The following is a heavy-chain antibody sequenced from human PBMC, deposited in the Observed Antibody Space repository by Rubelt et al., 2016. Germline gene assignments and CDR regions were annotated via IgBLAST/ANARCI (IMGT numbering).Heavy chain of an antibody. Sequence: QVQLVQSGAEVKKPGASVKVSCKASGYTFTSYGISWVRQAPGQGLEWMGWINTNTGNPTYAQGFTGRFVFSLDTSVSTAYLQISSLKAEDTAVYYCARDRMVTAISWYFDLWGRGTLVTVSS. J-gene: IGHJ2*01. V-gene: IGHV7-4-1*02. CDR1: GYTFTSYG. CDR2: INTNTGNP. D-gene: IGHD2-21*02. CDR3: ARDRMVTAISWYFDL.